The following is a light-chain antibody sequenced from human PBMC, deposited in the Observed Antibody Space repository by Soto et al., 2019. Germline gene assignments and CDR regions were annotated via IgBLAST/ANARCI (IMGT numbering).Light chain of an antibody. Sequence: EIVLTQAPGTLSLKPGERAALSCRASRSLSSTSLAWYQQRPGQAPRLLIYDVSSRATGIPDRFSGSGSGTDFTLTINRLEPDDFAVYYCQQYGSSPRTFGQGTKV. CDR1: RSLSSTS. J-gene: IGKJ1*01. CDR3: QQYGSSPRT. V-gene: IGKV3-20*01. CDR2: DVS.